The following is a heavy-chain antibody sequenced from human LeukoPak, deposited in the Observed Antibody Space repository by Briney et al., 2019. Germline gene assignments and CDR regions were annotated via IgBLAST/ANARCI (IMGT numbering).Heavy chain of an antibody. J-gene: IGHJ4*02. V-gene: IGHV3-48*01. CDR1: GFTFSSYG. D-gene: IGHD6-19*01. CDR2: VSPSSSTI. Sequence: QPGGSLRLSCAASGFTFSSYGMNWVRQAPGKGLEWVSYVSPSSSTIYYADSGKGRFTISRDNAKNSLYLQMNSLRAEDTAVYYCAREHTPFGSGCTAAYWGQGTLVTVSS. CDR3: AREHTPFGSGCTAAY.